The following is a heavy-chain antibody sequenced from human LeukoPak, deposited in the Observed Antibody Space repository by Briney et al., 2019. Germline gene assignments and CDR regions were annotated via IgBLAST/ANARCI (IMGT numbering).Heavy chain of an antibody. CDR1: GGSFSGYY. CDR3: ARHIYYYDSSGYYYRRHHAFDI. J-gene: IGHJ3*02. D-gene: IGHD3-22*01. Sequence: SETLSLTCAVYGGSFSGYYWSWIRQPPGKVLEWIGEINHSGSTNYNPSLKSRVTISVDTSKNQFSLKLSSVTAADTAVYYCARHIYYYDSSGYYYRRHHAFDIWGQGTMVTVSS. CDR2: INHSGST. V-gene: IGHV4-34*01.